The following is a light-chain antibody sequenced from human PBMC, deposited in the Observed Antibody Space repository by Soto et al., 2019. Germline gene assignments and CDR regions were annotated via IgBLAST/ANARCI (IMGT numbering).Light chain of an antibody. CDR2: GAS. J-gene: IGKJ1*01. CDR1: QSVSNNY. V-gene: IGKV3-20*01. CDR3: QQYNNWPPWT. Sequence: EIVLTQSPGTLSLSPWERATLSCRASQSVSNNYLAWYQQKPGQAPRLLIYGASNRATGIPDRFSGSGSGTDFTLTISSLQSEDFAVYYCQQYNNWPPWTFGQGTKVDIK.